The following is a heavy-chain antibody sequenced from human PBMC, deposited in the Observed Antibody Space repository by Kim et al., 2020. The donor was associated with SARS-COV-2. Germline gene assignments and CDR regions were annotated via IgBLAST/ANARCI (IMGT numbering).Heavy chain of an antibody. D-gene: IGHD1-26*01. J-gene: IGHJ1*01. CDR3: AKDNHSTTLSYF. V-gene: IGHV3-23*01. CDR1: GFTFSRYA. Sequence: GGSLRLSCAANGFTFSRYAMSWVSQSPGKGLEWPSGIVCSGGSTYYADSVKGGLPISSDNSTHTLFLQLCGLGAGDTSLYYCAKDNHSTTLSYF. CDR2: IVCSGGST.